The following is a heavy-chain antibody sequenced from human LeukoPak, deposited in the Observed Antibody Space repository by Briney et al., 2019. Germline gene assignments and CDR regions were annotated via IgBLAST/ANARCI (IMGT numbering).Heavy chain of an antibody. CDR3: AKERYSGYGFDY. V-gene: IGHV3-23*01. CDR2: ISGSGGST. Sequence: GGSLRLSCAASGFTFSSYAMSWVRQAPGKGLEWVSAISGSGGSTYYADSVQGRFTISGDNSKNPLYLQMNSLRAEDTAVYYCAKERYSGYGFDYWGQGTLVTVSS. CDR1: GFTFSSYA. D-gene: IGHD5-12*01. J-gene: IGHJ4*02.